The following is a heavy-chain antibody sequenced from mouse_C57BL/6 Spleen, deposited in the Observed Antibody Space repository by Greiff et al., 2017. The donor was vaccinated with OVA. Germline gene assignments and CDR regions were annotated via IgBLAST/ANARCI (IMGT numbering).Heavy chain of an antibody. D-gene: IGHD1-1*01. V-gene: IGHV5-6*01. CDR2: ISSGGSYT. J-gene: IGHJ2*01. CDR3: ARQGYYGTPDY. Sequence: EVKLVESGGDLVKPGGSLKLSCAASGFTFSSYGMSWVRQTPDKRLEWVATISSGGSYTYYPDSVKGRFTISRDNAKNTLYLQMSSLKSEDTAMYYCARQGYYGTPDYWGQGTTLTVSS. CDR1: GFTFSSYG.